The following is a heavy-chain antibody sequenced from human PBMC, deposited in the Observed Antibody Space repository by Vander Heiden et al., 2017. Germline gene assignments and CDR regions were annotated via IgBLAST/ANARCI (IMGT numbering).Heavy chain of an antibody. CDR1: GDSVSSNSAA. CDR2: TYYRSKWYN. J-gene: IGHJ5*02. CDR3: ARGDWGEFDT. V-gene: IGHV6-1*01. Sequence: QVQLQQSGPRLVKPSQTLPLTCAISGDSVSSNSAAWNWIRQSPSRGIEWLGRTYYRSKWYNDYAASVKSRITVNPDASKNQFSLQLNSVTHEDTAVYYCARGDWGEFDTWSQGTLVTVSS. D-gene: IGHD7-27*01.